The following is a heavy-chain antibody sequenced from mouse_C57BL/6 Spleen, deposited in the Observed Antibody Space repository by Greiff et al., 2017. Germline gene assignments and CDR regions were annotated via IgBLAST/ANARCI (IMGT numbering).Heavy chain of an antibody. CDR1: GYTFTDYY. CDR2: IYPGSGNT. CDR3: ARNWYFDV. V-gene: IGHV1-76*01. J-gene: IGHJ1*03. Sequence: VQLVESGAELVRPGASVKLSCKASGYTFTDYYINWVKQRPGQGLEWIARIYPGSGNTYYNEKFKGKATLTAEKSSSTAYMQLSSLTSEDSAVYFCARNWYFDVWGTGTTVTVSS.